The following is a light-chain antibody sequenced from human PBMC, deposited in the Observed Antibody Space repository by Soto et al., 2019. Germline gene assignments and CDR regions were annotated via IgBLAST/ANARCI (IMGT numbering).Light chain of an antibody. CDR1: QSVSSTS. CDR3: QQYDSSPFT. J-gene: IGKJ3*01. CDR2: GAS. Sequence: EIVLTQYPGPLSLSPGERATLSCRASQSVSSTSLAWYQQKPGQAPRLLIYGASSRATGIADRFSGSGSRTDFTLTISRLEPEDFAVYYCQQYDSSPFTFGPGTKVDIK. V-gene: IGKV3-20*01.